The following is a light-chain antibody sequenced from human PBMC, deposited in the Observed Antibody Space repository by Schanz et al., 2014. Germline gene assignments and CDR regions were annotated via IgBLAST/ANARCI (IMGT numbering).Light chain of an antibody. CDR1: QSVSSSY. CDR3: QQYGSLPRT. Sequence: EIVLTQSPGTLSLSPGERATLSCRASQSVSSSYLAWYQQKPGQAPRLLIYGSSSRATGIPDRFSGSASGTDFTLTISRLEPEDFAVYYCQQYGSLPRTFGQGTKVEIK. V-gene: IGKV3-20*01. J-gene: IGKJ1*01. CDR2: GSS.